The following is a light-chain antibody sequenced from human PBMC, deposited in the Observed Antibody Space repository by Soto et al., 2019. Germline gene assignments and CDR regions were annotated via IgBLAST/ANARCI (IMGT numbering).Light chain of an antibody. Sequence: DIQMTQPPSSLSASVGDRVTITCRASLPMSNYLAWYQQKPGKIPNLLIYAASTLRAGVPSRFSRSSPGQDYTLTGSSLPPEDGAAYDCQKYNSTPLTFGGGTKGAIK. J-gene: IGKJ4*01. CDR2: AAS. CDR1: LPMSNY. V-gene: IGKV1-27*01. CDR3: QKYNSTPLT.